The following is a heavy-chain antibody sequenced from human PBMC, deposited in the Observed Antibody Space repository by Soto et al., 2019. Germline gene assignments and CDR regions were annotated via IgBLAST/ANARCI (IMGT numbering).Heavy chain of an antibody. D-gene: IGHD1-26*01. CDR3: TRGPTPPSGSSDF. J-gene: IGHJ4*02. CDR2: IRSKTYGGTT. Sequence: KGLEWIGFIRSKTYGGTTEYAASVKGRFSISRDDPKSYAYLQMHGLKTEDTAVYYCTRGPTPPSGSSDFWGQGTPVTVTS. V-gene: IGHV3-49*02.